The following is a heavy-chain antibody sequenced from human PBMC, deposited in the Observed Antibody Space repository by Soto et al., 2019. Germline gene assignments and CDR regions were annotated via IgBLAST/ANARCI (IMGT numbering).Heavy chain of an antibody. D-gene: IGHD3-10*01. CDR2: IYWDDDK. CDR1: GFSLSTSGVG. J-gene: IGHJ5*02. Sequence: QITLKESGPTLLKATQTLTLTCTFSGFSLSTSGVGVGWIRQPPGKALEWLALIYWDDDKFYSPSLKSRLTITKDTSKNQVVLTMTNMDPVDTATYYFAHIHYYGSGNFLLSPNNWFDPWGQGTLVTVS. V-gene: IGHV2-5*02. CDR3: AHIHYYGSGNFLLSPNNWFDP.